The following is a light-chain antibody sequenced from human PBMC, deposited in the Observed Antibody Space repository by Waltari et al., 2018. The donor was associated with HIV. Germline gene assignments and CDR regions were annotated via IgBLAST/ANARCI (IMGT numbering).Light chain of an antibody. V-gene: IGKV3D-20*01. CDR1: QTVSNNY. CDR2: DAS. Sequence: EIVLTQSPATLSLSPGERATLSCGARQTVSNNYLAWYQQKPGLAPRLLIYDASSRAAGVPDRFSGSGSGTNFTLTISRLEPEDFAVYYCHQFGSSTSYTFGQGTKVEIK. J-gene: IGKJ2*01. CDR3: HQFGSSTSYT.